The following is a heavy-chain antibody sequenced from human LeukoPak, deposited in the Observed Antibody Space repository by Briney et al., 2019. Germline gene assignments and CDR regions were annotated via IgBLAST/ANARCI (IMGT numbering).Heavy chain of an antibody. J-gene: IGHJ4*02. CDR3: ARDNSTSCRYLDY. CDR2: IYTSGNT. D-gene: IGHD2-21*01. Sequence: PPETLSLTCMDSGGSISSYYWSWVRQPAGKGLEWIGRIYTSGNTTYNPSLQSRVTISLDTSKRQFSRNLTSTPAAYTPRYYFARDNSTSCRYLDYWGQGTMVTVSS. CDR1: GGSISSYY. V-gene: IGHV4-4*07.